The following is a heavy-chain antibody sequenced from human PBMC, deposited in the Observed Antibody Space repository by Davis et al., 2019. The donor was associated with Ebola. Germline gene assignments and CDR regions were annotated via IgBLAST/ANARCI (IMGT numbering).Heavy chain of an antibody. Sequence: GESLKTPCAASGFTFSSYGMHWVRQAPGKGLEWVSAISGSGGSTYYADSVKGRFTISRDNSKNTLYLQMNSLRAEDTAVYYCARGIGEDWGQGTLVTVSS. CDR2: ISGSGGST. D-gene: IGHD2-21*01. CDR3: ARGIGED. CDR1: GFTFSSYG. J-gene: IGHJ4*02. V-gene: IGHV3-23*01.